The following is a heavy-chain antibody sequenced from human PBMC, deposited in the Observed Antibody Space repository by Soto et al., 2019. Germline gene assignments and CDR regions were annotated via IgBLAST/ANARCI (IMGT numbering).Heavy chain of an antibody. CDR1: GVTFSSYA. V-gene: IGHV3-23*01. CDR3: VKDPDFDWSARIDY. CDR2: ISGSGGST. J-gene: IGHJ4*02. D-gene: IGHD3-9*01. Sequence: EVQLLESGGGLVQPGGSLRLSCAASGVTFSSYAMSWVRQAPGKGLEWVSAISGSGGSTYYADSVKGRFTISRDNSKNTRDLHMNSLRAEDTAAYYCVKDPDFDWSARIDYWGQGTLATVSS.